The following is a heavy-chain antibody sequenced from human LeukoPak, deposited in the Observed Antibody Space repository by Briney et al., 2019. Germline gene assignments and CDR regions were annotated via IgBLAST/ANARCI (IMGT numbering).Heavy chain of an antibody. Sequence: ASVKVSCKASGYTFTSYGISWVRQAPGQGLEWMGWISAYNGNTNYAQKLQGRVTMTTDTSTSTAYMELRSLRSDDTAVYYCARGGCSSTSCYTRGWFDRWGQGILVTVSS. V-gene: IGHV1-18*01. D-gene: IGHD2-2*02. CDR1: GYTFTSYG. CDR2: ISAYNGNT. CDR3: ARGGCSSTSCYTRGWFDR. J-gene: IGHJ5*02.